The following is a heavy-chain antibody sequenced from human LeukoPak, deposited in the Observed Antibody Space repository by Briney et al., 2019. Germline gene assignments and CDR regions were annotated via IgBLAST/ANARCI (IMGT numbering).Heavy chain of an antibody. V-gene: IGHV1-69*10. D-gene: IGHD6-13*01. CDR1: GGTFSSYA. CDR3: ARAQTTLQQLAYFDY. CDR2: GIA. J-gene: IGHJ4*02. Sequence: SVKVSCKASGGTFSSYAITWVRQAPGQGLEWIGIANYAQKFQGRVTITADKSTSTAYMGLSSLRSEDTAVYYCARAQTTLQQLAYFDYWGQGTLVTVSS.